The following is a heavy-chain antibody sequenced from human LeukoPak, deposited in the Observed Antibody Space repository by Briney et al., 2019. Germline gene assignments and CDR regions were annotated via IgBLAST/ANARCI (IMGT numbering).Heavy chain of an antibody. CDR2: IYTSGST. CDR1: GGSISSYY. J-gene: IGHJ3*02. CDR3: ARVDTAMGNDAFDI. D-gene: IGHD5-18*01. V-gene: IGHV4-4*07. Sequence: SETLSLTCTVSGGSISSYYWSWIRQPAGKGLEWIGRIYTSGSTNYNPSLKSRVTMSVDTSKNQFSLKLSSVTAADTAVYYCARVDTAMGNDAFDIWGQGTMVTVSS.